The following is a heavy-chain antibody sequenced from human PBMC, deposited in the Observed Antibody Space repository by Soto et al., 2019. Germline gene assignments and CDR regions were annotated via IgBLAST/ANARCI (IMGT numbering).Heavy chain of an antibody. CDR2: VYYRGRT. V-gene: IGHV4-39*01. CDR3: ARLDSSGSLAS. Sequence: QLQLQESGPGLVEPSETLSVTCSVSDDSIRSSTYYWAWIRQPPGKGLEWIANVYYRGRTSYNPPRKSRLTISIDTSKKQFSLRLTSVVAADTAVYFCARLDSSGSLASWGQGTLVTVSS. CDR1: DDSIRSSTYY. D-gene: IGHD3-22*01. J-gene: IGHJ4*02.